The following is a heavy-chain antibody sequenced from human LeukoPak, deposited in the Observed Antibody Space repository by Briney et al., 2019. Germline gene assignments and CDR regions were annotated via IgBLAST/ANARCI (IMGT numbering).Heavy chain of an antibody. Sequence: SETLSLTCTVSGGSISNYYWSWIRQPPGKGLEWIGYIYYSGSTNYDPSLKSRVTISVDTTKNQFSLKMRSVTAADTAVYHCARGGSYYDSRWFDPWGQGTLVTVSS. CDR3: ARGGSYYDSRWFDP. D-gene: IGHD3-22*01. CDR1: GGSISNYY. V-gene: IGHV4-59*01. J-gene: IGHJ5*02. CDR2: IYYSGST.